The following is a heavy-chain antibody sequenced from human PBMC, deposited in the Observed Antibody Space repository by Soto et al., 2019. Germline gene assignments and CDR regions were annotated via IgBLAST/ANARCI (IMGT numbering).Heavy chain of an antibody. Sequence: GGALRLSCAASGFTFSSYAMKWVRQAPGKGLEWVSLIGESGTPTYYADSVKGRFTIPRDNSGNTLFLEMYSLRAEDTAVYYCARYIPGVRYYGMDVWGQGTTVTVSS. V-gene: IGHV3-23*01. CDR1: GFTFSSYA. D-gene: IGHD2-2*01. J-gene: IGHJ6*02. CDR3: ARYIPGVRYYGMDV. CDR2: IGESGTPT.